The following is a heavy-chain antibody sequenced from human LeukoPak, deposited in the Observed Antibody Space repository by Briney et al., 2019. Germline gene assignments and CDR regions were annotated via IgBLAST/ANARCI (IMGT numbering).Heavy chain of an antibody. J-gene: IGHJ3*02. Sequence: PGGSLRLSCAASGFTFNNAWMSWVRQAPGKGLEWVGRVKGKTDGGTRGYAAPVKDRFTISRDDSKNTLYLQMNSLKIEDAGIHYCTTTQGGTSFDAFGIWGQGTMVTVSS. V-gene: IGHV3-15*01. CDR2: VKGKTDGGTR. D-gene: IGHD1-1*01. CDR3: TTTQGGTSFDAFGI. CDR1: GFTFNNAW.